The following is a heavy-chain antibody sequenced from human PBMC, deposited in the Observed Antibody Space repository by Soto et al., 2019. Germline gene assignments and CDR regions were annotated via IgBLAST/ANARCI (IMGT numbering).Heavy chain of an antibody. V-gene: IGHV1-24*01. D-gene: IGHD3-22*01. CDR3: ATSRAYYGSSGYYLSGYFQH. J-gene: IGHJ1*01. CDR2: FDPEDGET. CDR1: GYTLTELF. Sequence: GASVKVSCKVSGYTLTELFMHWVRQAPGKGLEWMGGFDPEDGETIYAQKFQGRVTMTEDTSTDTAYMELSSLISEDTAVYYCATSRAYYGSSGYYLSGYFQHWGEGTLVTVSS.